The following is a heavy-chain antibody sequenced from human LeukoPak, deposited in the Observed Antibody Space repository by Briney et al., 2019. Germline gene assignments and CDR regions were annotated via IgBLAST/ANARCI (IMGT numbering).Heavy chain of an antibody. V-gene: IGHV3-23*01. CDR3: ARPLYYYYGMDV. CDR1: GFTFSSYA. Sequence: PGGSLRLSCAASGFTFSSYAMSWVRQAPGKGLEWVSAISGSGGSTYYADSVKGRFTISRDNSKNTLYLQMNSLRAEDTAVYYCARPLYYYYGMDVWGQGTTVTVSS. CDR2: ISGSGGST. D-gene: IGHD1-14*01. J-gene: IGHJ6*02.